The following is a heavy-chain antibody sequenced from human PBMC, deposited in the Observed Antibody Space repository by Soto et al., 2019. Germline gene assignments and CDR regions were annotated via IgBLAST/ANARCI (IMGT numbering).Heavy chain of an antibody. J-gene: IGHJ5*02. V-gene: IGHV1-69*01. CDR2: FIPIFGTA. CDR3: ARDLVPVTVTTARQYNWFDP. CDR1: VGTFSSYA. Sequence: QVQLVQSGAEVKKPGSSVKVSCKASVGTFSSYAISWVRQPPGQGLEWMGGFIPIFGTANYAQKFQGRVKITADESTSTAYMELSSLRSEDTAVYYCARDLVPVTVTTARQYNWFDPWGQGTLVPGSS. D-gene: IGHD4-17*01.